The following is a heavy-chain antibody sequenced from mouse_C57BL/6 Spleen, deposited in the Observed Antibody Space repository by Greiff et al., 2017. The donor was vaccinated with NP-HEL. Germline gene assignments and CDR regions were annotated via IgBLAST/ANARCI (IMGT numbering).Heavy chain of an antibody. CDR2: INPNYGTT. J-gene: IGHJ4*01. CDR3: ARSKAAQATYAMDY. V-gene: IGHV1-39*01. CDR1: GYSFTDYN. D-gene: IGHD3-2*02. Sequence: EVQLQQSGPELVKPGAPVKISCKASGYSFTDYNMNWVKQSNGKSLEWIGVINPNYGTTSYNQKFKGKATLTVDQSSSTAYMQLNSLTSEESAVYYCARSKAAQATYAMDYWGQGTSVTVSS.